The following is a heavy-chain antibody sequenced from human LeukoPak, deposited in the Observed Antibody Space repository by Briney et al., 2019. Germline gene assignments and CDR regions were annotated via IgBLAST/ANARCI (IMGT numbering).Heavy chain of an antibody. Sequence: GGSLRLSCAASGFTFSNHGMNWVRQAPGKGLEWLSGVSPPGGGTYYADSVKGRFTISRDDSKNTLSLQMNSLRVEDTAVYYCARRLAWGAFDYWGQGTLATVSS. V-gene: IGHV3-23*01. CDR1: GFTFSNHG. CDR2: VSPPGGGT. CDR3: ARRLAWGAFDY. D-gene: IGHD7-27*01. J-gene: IGHJ4*02.